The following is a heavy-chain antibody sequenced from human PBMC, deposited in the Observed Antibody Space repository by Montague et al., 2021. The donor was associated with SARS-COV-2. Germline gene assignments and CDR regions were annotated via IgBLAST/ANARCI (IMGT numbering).Heavy chain of an antibody. V-gene: IGHV2-5*01. CDR1: GFSLSTPNVG. CDR3: AHLIRYYDIFTGIPFDY. J-gene: IGHJ4*02. CDR2: IYSNDDK. D-gene: IGHD3-9*01. Sequence: PALVKPTQTLTLTCTFSGFSLSTPNVGVGWIRQPPGKALGWLALIYSNDDKRYSPSLQSRLTITKDTSKHQVVLSLTNVDPVDTATYYCAHLIRYYDIFTGIPFDYWGQGTQATVSS.